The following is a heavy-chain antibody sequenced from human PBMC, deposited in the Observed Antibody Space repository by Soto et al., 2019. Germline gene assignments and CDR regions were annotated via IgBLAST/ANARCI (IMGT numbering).Heavy chain of an antibody. CDR2: IKSKTDGGTT. Sequence: WGSLRLSCAASGFTFSNAWMSWVRQAPGKGLEWVGRIKSKTDGGTTDYAAPVKGRFTISRDDSKNTLYLQMNSLKTEDTAVYCCTTEIVVEAPFNYYGMDVWGQGTTVTVSS. J-gene: IGHJ6*02. CDR3: TTEIVVEAPFNYYGMDV. V-gene: IGHV3-15*01. CDR1: GFTFSNAW. D-gene: IGHD3-22*01.